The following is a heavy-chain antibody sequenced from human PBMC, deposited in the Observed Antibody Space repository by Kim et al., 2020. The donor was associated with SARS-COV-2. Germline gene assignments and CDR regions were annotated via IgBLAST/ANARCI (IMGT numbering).Heavy chain of an antibody. Sequence: SETLSLTCTVSGGSISSYYWSWIRQPPGKGLEWIGYIYYSGSTNYNPSLKSRVTISVETSKNQFSLKLSSVTAADTAVYYCARALGVWYSSSQENWFDPWGQGTLVTVSS. D-gene: IGHD6-6*01. CDR1: GGSISSYY. CDR3: ARALGVWYSSSQENWFDP. V-gene: IGHV4-59*01. J-gene: IGHJ5*02. CDR2: IYYSGST.